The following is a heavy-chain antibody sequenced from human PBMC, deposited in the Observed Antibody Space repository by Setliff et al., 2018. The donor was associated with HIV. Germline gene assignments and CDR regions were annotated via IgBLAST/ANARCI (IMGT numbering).Heavy chain of an antibody. J-gene: IGHJ5*02. D-gene: IGHD1-1*01. Sequence: SETLSLTCTVSGGSISTYYWSWIRQPPGKGLEWIGLIYTSGSTNYNPSLKSRVTMSLDTSKNQFSLKVSSVTAADTAAYYCARESCIREGNGPYWFDPWGQGTLVTVSS. CDR3: ARESCIREGNGPYWFDP. V-gene: IGHV4-4*07. CDR2: IYTSGST. CDR1: GGSISTYY.